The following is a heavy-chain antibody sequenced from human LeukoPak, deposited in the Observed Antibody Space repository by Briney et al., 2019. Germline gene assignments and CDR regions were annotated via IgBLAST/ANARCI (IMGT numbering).Heavy chain of an antibody. D-gene: IGHD1-26*01. J-gene: IGHJ4*02. CDR1: GFTFSSYA. V-gene: IGHV3-23*01. CDR3: AKVSHWDPTRGFYFDS. Sequence: GGSLRLSCAASGFTFSSYAMSWVRRAPGKGLEWVSAFSDSGGTTYYADSVKGRSTVSRDNPRNTLYLRMNSLRAEDTAVYYCAKVSHWDPTRGFYFDSWGQGTLVTVSS. CDR2: FSDSGGTT.